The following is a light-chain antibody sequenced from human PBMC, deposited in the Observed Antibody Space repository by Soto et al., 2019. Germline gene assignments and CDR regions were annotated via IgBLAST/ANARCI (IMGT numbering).Light chain of an antibody. V-gene: IGLV2-14*01. J-gene: IGLJ1*01. CDR2: EVS. CDR3: TSFTSSSTFV. CDR1: SSDVGDFNH. Sequence: QSALTQPASVSGSPGQSITISCTGTSSDVGDFNHVSWYQQHPGNAPKLMIYEVSNRPSGVSNRFSGSKSDNTASQAISGLQAEDEADYYCTSFTSSSTFVFGTGTKLTVL.